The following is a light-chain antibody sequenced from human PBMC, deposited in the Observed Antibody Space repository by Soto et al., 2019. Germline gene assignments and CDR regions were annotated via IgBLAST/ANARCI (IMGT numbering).Light chain of an antibody. J-gene: IGKJ5*01. CDR1: QNISIY. Sequence: EIVLTQSPATLSLSPGERATLSCRASQNISIYLAWYQQKPGQAPRLLIYDASNRATGIPARFSGSGSGTDFTLTISILEPEDFAVYYCQQRNNWPPEITFGQGTRLDI. V-gene: IGKV3-11*01. CDR2: DAS. CDR3: QQRNNWPPEIT.